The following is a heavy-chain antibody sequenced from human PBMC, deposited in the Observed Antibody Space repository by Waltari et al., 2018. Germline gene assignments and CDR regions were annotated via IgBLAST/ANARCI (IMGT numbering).Heavy chain of an antibody. CDR3: ARSPSPNQYYFDY. Sequence: QVQLQESVPGLVKPSETLSLTCAVSGYSTSSGYYWGWIRQPPGKGLEWIGSIYHSGSTYYNPSLKSRVTISVDTSKNQFSLKLSSVTAADTAVYYCARSPSPNQYYFDYWGQGTLVTVSS. J-gene: IGHJ4*02. CDR1: GYSTSSGYY. CDR2: IYHSGST. D-gene: IGHD2-2*01. V-gene: IGHV4-38-2*01.